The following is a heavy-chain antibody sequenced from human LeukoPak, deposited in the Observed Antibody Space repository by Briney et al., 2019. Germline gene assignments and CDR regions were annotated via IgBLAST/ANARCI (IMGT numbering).Heavy chain of an antibody. CDR1: GFTFSNAW. D-gene: IGHD3-10*01. CDR3: TKIGPVSAGYYYYYMDV. V-gene: IGHV3-15*01. CDR2: IKSKTDGGTT. Sequence: GGSLRLSCAASGFTFSNAWMSWVRQAPGNWLEWVGRIKSKTDGGTTGYAAPVKGRFTSSRDDSKNTLYLQMNSLKTDDTAVYYCTKIGPVSAGYYYYYMDVWGKGTTVSVSS. J-gene: IGHJ6*03.